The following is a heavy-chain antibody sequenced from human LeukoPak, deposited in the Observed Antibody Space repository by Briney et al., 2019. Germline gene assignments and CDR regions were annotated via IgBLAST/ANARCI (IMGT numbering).Heavy chain of an antibody. Sequence: GGSLRPSCAASGFTFSSYSMNWVRQAPGKGLEWVSSISSSSSYIYYADSVKGRFTISRDNAKNSLYLQMNSLRAEDTAVYYCARVEDSGYYFDYWGQGTLVTVSS. D-gene: IGHD3-10*01. V-gene: IGHV3-21*01. J-gene: IGHJ4*02. CDR2: ISSSSSYI. CDR3: ARVEDSGYYFDY. CDR1: GFTFSSYS.